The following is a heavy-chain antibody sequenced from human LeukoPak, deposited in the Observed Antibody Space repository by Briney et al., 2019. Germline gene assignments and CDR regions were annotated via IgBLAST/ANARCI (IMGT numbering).Heavy chain of an antibody. CDR2: INHSGST. CDR1: GGSLSGYY. V-gene: IGHV4-34*01. J-gene: IGHJ4*02. CDR3: ARQRKAEKKRVTMIVVALPGPIDS. D-gene: IGHD3-22*01. Sequence: SETLSLTCAVYGGSLSGYYWSWIRQPPGKGLEWIGEINHSGSTNYNPSLKSRVTISVDTSKNQFSLKLSSVTAADTAVYYCARQRKAEKKRVTMIVVALPGPIDSWGQGTLVTVSS.